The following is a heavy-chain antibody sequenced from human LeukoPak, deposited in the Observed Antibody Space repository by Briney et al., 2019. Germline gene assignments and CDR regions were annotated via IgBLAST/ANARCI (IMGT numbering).Heavy chain of an antibody. CDR2: INHSGST. CDR1: GFAFNYAW. D-gene: IGHD3-22*01. Sequence: GSLRLSCAASGFAFNYAWVSWVRQAPGKGLEWIGEINHSGSTNYNPSLKSRVTISVDTSKNQFSLKLSSVTAADTAVYYCARGRGRITMIVVAKTYVDYWGQGTLVTVSS. J-gene: IGHJ4*02. V-gene: IGHV4-34*01. CDR3: ARGRGRITMIVVAKTYVDY.